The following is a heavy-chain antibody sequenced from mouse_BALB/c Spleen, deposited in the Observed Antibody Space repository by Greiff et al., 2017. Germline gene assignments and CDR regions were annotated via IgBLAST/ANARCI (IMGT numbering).Heavy chain of an antibody. V-gene: IGHV1-69*01. CDR2: IDTSDSYT. Sequence: QVQLKESGAELVMPGASVKMSCKASGYTFTDYWMHWVKQRPGQGLEWIGAIDTSDSYTSYNQKFKGKATLTVDESSSTAYMQLSSLTSEDSAVYYCARSGGNYYWGQGTTLTVSS. CDR1: GYTFTDYW. J-gene: IGHJ2*01. CDR3: ARSGGNYY. D-gene: IGHD2-1*01.